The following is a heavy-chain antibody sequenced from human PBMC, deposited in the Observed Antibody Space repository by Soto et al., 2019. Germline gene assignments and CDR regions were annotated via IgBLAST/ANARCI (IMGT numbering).Heavy chain of an antibody. Sequence: GASVKVSCKASGGTFSGYAISWVRQAPGQGLEWMGGIIPMFGTANYAQKFQGRVTITADESTNTAYMELSSLRSEDTAVYYCARDGTLYDSSGYYYLHWGQGTLVTVSS. CDR1: GGTFSGYA. D-gene: IGHD3-22*01. J-gene: IGHJ4*02. V-gene: IGHV1-69*13. CDR2: IIPMFGTA. CDR3: ARDGTLYDSSGYYYLH.